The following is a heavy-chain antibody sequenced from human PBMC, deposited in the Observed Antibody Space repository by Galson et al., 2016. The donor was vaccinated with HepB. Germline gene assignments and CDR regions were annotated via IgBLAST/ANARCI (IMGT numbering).Heavy chain of an antibody. CDR3: AKDQFLFQRGYSGPLQLGYYYGMDV. CDR1: GFILSTYP. CDR2: ISYDGSKK. Sequence: SLRLSCAASGFILSTYPIHWVRQAPDKGLEWVAVISYDGSKKYYVDSLKGRFTISRDNSKNTLYLQMNSLRAEDTAVYYCAKDQFLFQRGYSGPLQLGYYYGMDVWGQGTTVTVSS. V-gene: IGHV3-30-3*01. J-gene: IGHJ6*02. D-gene: IGHD5-12*01.